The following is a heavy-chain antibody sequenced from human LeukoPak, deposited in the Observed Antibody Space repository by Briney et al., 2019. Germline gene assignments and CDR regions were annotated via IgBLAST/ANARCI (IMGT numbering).Heavy chain of an antibody. CDR3: AREHTPYGSGCTAAY. Sequence: GGSLRLSCAASGFTFSSYGMNWVRQAPGTGLEWVSYVSPSSSSIYYADSVKGRFTISRDNAKNSLYLQMNSLRAEGTAVYYCAREHTPYGSGCTAAYWGQGTLVTVSS. D-gene: IGHD6-19*01. V-gene: IGHV3-48*01. CDR1: GFTFSSYG. CDR2: VSPSSSSI. J-gene: IGHJ4*02.